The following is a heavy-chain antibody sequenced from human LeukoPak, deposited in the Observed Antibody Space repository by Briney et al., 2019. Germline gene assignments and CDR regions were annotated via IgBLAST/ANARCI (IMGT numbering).Heavy chain of an antibody. CDR3: ASGYGSGSYYAGFYFDY. Sequence: GGSLRLSCAASGFTFSSYWMSWVRQAPGKGLEWVANIKQDGSEKYYVDSVKGRFTISRDNAKNSLYLQMNSLRAEDTAVYYCASGYGSGSYYAGFYFDYWGQGTLVTVSS. CDR1: GFTFSSYW. CDR2: IKQDGSEK. V-gene: IGHV3-7*01. D-gene: IGHD3-10*01. J-gene: IGHJ4*02.